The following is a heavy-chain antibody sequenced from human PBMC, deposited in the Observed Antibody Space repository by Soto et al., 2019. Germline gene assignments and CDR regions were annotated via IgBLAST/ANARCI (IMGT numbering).Heavy chain of an antibody. CDR2: ISGSGGST. J-gene: IGHJ4*02. CDR3: AKGGGPALDY. CDR1: GFTFSSYA. D-gene: IGHD3-16*01. V-gene: IGHV3-23*01. Sequence: EVQLLGSGGGLVQPGGSLRVSCAVSGFTFSSYAMTWVRQAPGKGLEWVSTISGSGGSTYYADSVKGRFTISRDNSKNPLCLQMNSLRAEDTAVYYCAKGGGPALDYWGQGTLVTVSS.